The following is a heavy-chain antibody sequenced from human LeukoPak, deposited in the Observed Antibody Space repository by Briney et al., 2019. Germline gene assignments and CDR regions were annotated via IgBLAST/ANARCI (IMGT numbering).Heavy chain of an antibody. CDR3: LRGDRRDY. V-gene: IGHV3-21*06. CDR1: GFSFNTYT. Sequence: GGSLRLSCAASGFSFNTYTMNWARQAPGKGLEWLSSLDSSGAYIFYADSVKGRFIISRDNAKNSLYLQMNNLRVGDTAVYYCLRGDRRDYWGQGTLVTVSS. J-gene: IGHJ4*02. CDR2: LDSSGAYI.